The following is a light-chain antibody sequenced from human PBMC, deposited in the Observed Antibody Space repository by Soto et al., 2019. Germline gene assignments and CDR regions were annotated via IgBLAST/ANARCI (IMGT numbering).Light chain of an antibody. CDR1: SSNIGNNY. V-gene: IGLV1-51*02. J-gene: IGLJ2*01. CDR2: ENN. CDR3: GTWDSSLSAGGV. Sequence: QPVLTQPPSVSAAPGQKVTISCSGSSSNIGNNYVSWYQQLPGTAPKLLIYENNKRPSGIPDRFSGSKSGTSATLGITGLQTGDEADYYCGTWDSSLSAGGVFGGGTKLTVL.